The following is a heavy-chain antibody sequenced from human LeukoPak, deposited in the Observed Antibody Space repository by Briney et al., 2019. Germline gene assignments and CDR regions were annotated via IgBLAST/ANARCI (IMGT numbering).Heavy chain of an antibody. CDR2: IYYSGST. J-gene: IGHJ4*02. D-gene: IGHD5-24*01. CDR1: GGSISSYY. Sequence: SETLSLTCTVSGGSISSYYWSWIRQPPGKGLEWIGYIYYSGSTNYNPSLKSRVTISVDTSENQFSLKLSSVTAADTAVYYCAREGVEMATIGEGYFDYWGQGTLVTVSS. V-gene: IGHV4-59*01. CDR3: AREGVEMATIGEGYFDY.